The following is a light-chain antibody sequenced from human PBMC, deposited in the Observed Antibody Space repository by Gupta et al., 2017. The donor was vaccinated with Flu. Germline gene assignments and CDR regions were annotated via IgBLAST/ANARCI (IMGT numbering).Light chain of an antibody. CDR2: KDI. V-gene: IGLV3-25*03. CDR1: VVSSKF. CDR3: HSADARGIDV. Sequence: GKTARITCSGDVVSSKFAYWYQQRPDHPHLLVNFKDIERPAGIPGRFSASKSGTTVALTISGVEREGDADYYSHSADARGIDVFGGGTKVTVL. J-gene: IGLJ3*02.